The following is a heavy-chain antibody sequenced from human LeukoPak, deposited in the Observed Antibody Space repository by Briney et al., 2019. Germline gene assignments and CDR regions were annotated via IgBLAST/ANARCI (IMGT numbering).Heavy chain of an antibody. V-gene: IGHV4-61*02. J-gene: IGHJ3*02. D-gene: IGHD3-9*01. Sequence: PSETLSLTCTVSGGSISSGSYYWSWIRQPAGKGLEWIGRIYTSGSTNYNPSLKSRVTISVDTSKNQFSLKLSSVTAADTAVYYCARGDGRYFDWLNAFDIWGQGTMVTVSS. CDR3: ARGDGRYFDWLNAFDI. CDR2: IYTSGST. CDR1: GGSISSGSYY.